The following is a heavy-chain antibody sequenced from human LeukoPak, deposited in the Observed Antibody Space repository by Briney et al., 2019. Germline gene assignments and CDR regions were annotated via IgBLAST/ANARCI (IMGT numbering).Heavy chain of an antibody. CDR2: IKQDGSEK. V-gene: IGHV3-7*01. CDR1: GFTFSSYA. Sequence: GGSLRLSCAASGFTFSSYAMSWVRQAPGKGLEWVANIKQDGSEKNYVDSVKGRFTISRDNAKNSLYLQMNSLRAEDTAVYYCARDLYSSGWSPWGQGTLVAVSS. D-gene: IGHD6-19*01. J-gene: IGHJ5*02. CDR3: ARDLYSSGWSP.